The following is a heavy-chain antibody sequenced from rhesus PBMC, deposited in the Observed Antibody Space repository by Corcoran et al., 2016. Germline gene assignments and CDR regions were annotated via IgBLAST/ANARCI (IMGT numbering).Heavy chain of an antibody. Sequence: QVQLQESGPGLVKPSETLSLTCAVSGYSISSNYWSWISQPPGRGLEWIGYIYGSSGSTNYNPSYNGRVNISTDTSKNQFSMKLSSGTAADTAVYYCARDCTGSGCYGAFDCWGQELRVTVSS. CDR2: IYGSSGST. V-gene: IGHV4-147*01. CDR3: ARDCTGSGCYGAFDC. D-gene: IGHD2-21*01. CDR1: GYSISSNY. J-gene: IGHJ3*01.